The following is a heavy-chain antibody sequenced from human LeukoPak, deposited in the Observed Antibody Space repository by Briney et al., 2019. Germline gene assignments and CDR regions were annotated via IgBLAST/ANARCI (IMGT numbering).Heavy chain of an antibody. D-gene: IGHD3-22*01. CDR2: ISSSSSTI. Sequence: GGSLRLSCAASGFTFSDYYMSWIRQAPGKGLEWVSYISSSSSTIYYADSVKGRFTISRDNAKNSLYLQMNSLRAEDTAVYYCARAMGGYYDSSGYHMNWGQGTLVTVSS. J-gene: IGHJ4*02. V-gene: IGHV3-11*04. CDR1: GFTFSDYY. CDR3: ARAMGGYYDSSGYHMN.